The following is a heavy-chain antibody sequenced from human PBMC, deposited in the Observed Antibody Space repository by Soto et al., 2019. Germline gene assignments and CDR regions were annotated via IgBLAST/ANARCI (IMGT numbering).Heavy chain of an antibody. CDR2: IYYSGNT. V-gene: IGHV4-30-4*01. D-gene: IGHD3-16*01. CDR1: GGSTSSDNY. Sequence: QVQLQESGPGLVKPSQTLSLTCTVSGGSTSSDNYWSWIRQPSGKGLEWIEHIYYSGNTDYNPSLKSRLSISIDTSKNQFSLKLSSVTAADTAVYFCAREGGESSDGLYYFDSWGQGSLVTVSS. J-gene: IGHJ4*02. CDR3: AREGGESSDGLYYFDS.